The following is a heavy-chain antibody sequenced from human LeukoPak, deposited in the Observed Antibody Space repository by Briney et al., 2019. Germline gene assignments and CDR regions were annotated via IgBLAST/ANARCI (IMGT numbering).Heavy chain of an antibody. CDR2: INPNSGGT. Sequence: ASVKVSCKASGYTSTGYYMHWVRQAPGQGLEWMGWINPNSGGTDYAQKFQGRVTMTRDTSISTAYMELSRLRSDDTAVYYCARSGSFGVVHMDVWGKGTTVTVSS. D-gene: IGHD3-3*01. J-gene: IGHJ6*03. V-gene: IGHV1-2*02. CDR3: ARSGSFGVVHMDV. CDR1: GYTSTGYY.